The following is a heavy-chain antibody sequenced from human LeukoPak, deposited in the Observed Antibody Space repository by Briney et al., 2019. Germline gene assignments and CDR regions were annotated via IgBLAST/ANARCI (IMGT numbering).Heavy chain of an antibody. J-gene: IGHJ4*02. CDR3: ARDVVAAAGTWDY. CDR2: IYTSGST. CDR1: GGSISSFY. D-gene: IGHD6-13*01. Sequence: SETLSLTCTVSGGSISSFYWSWLRQPAGKGLEWIGRIYTSGSTNYNPSLKSRVTMSLDTSKNQFSLKLSSVTAADTAVYFCARDVVAAAGTWDYWGQGTLVTVSS. V-gene: IGHV4-4*07.